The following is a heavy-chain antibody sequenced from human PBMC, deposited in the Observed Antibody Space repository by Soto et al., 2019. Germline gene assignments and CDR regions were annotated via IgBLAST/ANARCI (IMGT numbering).Heavy chain of an antibody. CDR2: ISGSGGST. CDR3: AKDVLGITAARDAFDI. Sequence: GGSLRLSCAASGFTFSSYAMSWVRQAPGKGLEWVSAISGSGGSTYYADSVKGRFTISRDNSKNTLYLQMNSLRAEDTAVYYCAKDVLGITAARDAFDIWGQGTMVTVSS. J-gene: IGHJ3*02. V-gene: IGHV3-23*01. CDR1: GFTFSSYA. D-gene: IGHD3-10*01.